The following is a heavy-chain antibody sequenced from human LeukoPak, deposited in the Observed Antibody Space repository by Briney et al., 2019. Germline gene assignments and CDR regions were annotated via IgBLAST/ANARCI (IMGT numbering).Heavy chain of an antibody. V-gene: IGHV3-30-3*01. CDR2: ISYDGSNK. Sequence: PGGSLRLSCAASGFTFSSYAMHWVRQAPGKGLERVAVISYDGSNKYYADSVKGRFTISRDNSKNTLYLQMNSLRAEDTAVYYCARGAATRNYYGMDVWGQGTTVTVSS. CDR1: GFTFSSYA. J-gene: IGHJ6*02. D-gene: IGHD6-25*01. CDR3: ARGAATRNYYGMDV.